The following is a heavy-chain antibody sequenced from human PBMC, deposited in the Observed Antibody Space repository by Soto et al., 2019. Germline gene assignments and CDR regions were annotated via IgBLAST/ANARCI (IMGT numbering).Heavy chain of an antibody. J-gene: IGHJ4*02. D-gene: IGHD6-13*01. Sequence: ASVKVSCKASGYTLTSYGISWVRQAPGQGLEWMGWISAYNGNTNYAQKLQGRVTMTTDTSTSTAYMELRSLRSDDTAVYYCARTPSIAAAEPIDYWGQGTLVTVSS. CDR1: GYTLTSYG. CDR3: ARTPSIAAAEPIDY. V-gene: IGHV1-18*04. CDR2: ISAYNGNT.